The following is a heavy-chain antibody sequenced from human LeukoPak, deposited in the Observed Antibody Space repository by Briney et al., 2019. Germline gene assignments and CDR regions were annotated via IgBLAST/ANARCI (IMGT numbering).Heavy chain of an antibody. CDR1: GFTYSSYW. CDR3: ARDPKYSSSWYYYYGMDV. D-gene: IGHD6-13*01. CDR2: KTQDGSEK. Sequence: PGGSLTLSCTASGFTYSSYWMSWVRQAPGKGLEWVANKTQDGSEKYYVDSGKGRFTISRDNAKNSLYLQMNSLRAEDTAVYYCARDPKYSSSWYYYYGMDVWGKGTTVTVSS. J-gene: IGHJ6*04. V-gene: IGHV3-7*03.